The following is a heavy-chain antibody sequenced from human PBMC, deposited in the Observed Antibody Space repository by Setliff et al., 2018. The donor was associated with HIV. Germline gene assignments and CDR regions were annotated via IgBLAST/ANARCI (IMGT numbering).Heavy chain of an antibody. CDR3: ARLGSGWSDSYYYAMDV. J-gene: IGHJ6*02. D-gene: IGHD6-19*01. V-gene: IGHV1-18*01. Sequence: GASVKVSCKASGYTFLTCGISWVRQAPGHGLEWMGWISPYNGHTNYAQNFQGRVTMTTDTSTSRAYMELRSLRSDDTAAYFCARLGSGWSDSYYYAMDVWGQGTTVTVSS. CDR2: ISPYNGHT. CDR1: GYTFLTCG.